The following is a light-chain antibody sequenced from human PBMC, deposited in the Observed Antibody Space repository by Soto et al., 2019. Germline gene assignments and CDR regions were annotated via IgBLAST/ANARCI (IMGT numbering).Light chain of an antibody. J-gene: IGLJ1*01. Sequence: QSVLTQPASVSGSPGQSITISCTGTSSDVGGHNSVSWYRQDPGKAPKLMIYDVSNRPSGVSDRFSGSKSGNTASLTISGLQIEDEADYYCSSFTSSVTYVFGTGTKVNV. CDR3: SSFTSSVTYV. CDR1: SSDVGGHNS. V-gene: IGLV2-14*01. CDR2: DVS.